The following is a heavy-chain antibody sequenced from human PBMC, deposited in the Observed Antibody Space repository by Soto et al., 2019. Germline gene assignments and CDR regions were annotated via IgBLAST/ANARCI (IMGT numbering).Heavy chain of an antibody. CDR1: GFSFSSYG. D-gene: IGHD6-6*01. V-gene: IGHV3-33*01. Sequence: QVQLVESGGGVVQPGRSLRLSCAASGFSFSSYGMHWVRQAPGKGLEWVALIWYDGSHKYYADSVKGRFTISRDNSENTLYLQMNSLRAEDTAVYYCTRASSYFGHWGQGTLVTVSS. CDR3: TRASSYFGH. J-gene: IGHJ4*02. CDR2: IWYDGSHK.